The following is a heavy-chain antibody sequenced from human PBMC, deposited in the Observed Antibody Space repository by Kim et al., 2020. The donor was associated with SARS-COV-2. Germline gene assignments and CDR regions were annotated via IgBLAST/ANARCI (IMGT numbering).Heavy chain of an antibody. CDR1: GYSFTSYW. V-gene: IGHV5-51*01. D-gene: IGHD6-13*01. CDR2: IYPGDSDT. CDR3: SRISSSWTHCYYYYYMDV. J-gene: IGHJ6*03. Sequence: GESLKISCKGSGYSFTSYWIGWVRQMPGKGLEWMGIIYPGDSDTRYSPSFQGQVTISADKSISTAYLQWSSLKASDTAMYYCSRISSSWTHCYYYYYMDVWGKRNTVPVSS.